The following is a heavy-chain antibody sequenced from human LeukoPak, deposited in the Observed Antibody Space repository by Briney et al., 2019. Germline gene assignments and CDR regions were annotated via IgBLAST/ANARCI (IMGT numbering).Heavy chain of an antibody. J-gene: IGHJ4*02. Sequence: GGSLRLSCAASGFTFSSYSMNWVRQAPGKGLEWVSYISSSSSTIYYADSVKGRFTISRDNSKNTLYLQMNSLRAEDTAVYYCAKDVAGWDYFDYWGQGTLVTVSS. D-gene: IGHD6-19*01. CDR2: ISSSSSTI. CDR3: AKDVAGWDYFDY. V-gene: IGHV3-48*01. CDR1: GFTFSSYS.